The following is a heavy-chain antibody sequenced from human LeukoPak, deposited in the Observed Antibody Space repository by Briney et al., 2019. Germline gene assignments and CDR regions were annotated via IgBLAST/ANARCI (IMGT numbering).Heavy chain of an antibody. CDR3: ARGGGGATYCGGDCYFSYYYYYGMDV. D-gene: IGHD2-21*02. CDR2: ISSSGSTI. J-gene: IGHJ6*02. CDR1: GFTFSSYE. Sequence: GGSLRLSCAASGFTFSSYEMNWVRQAPGKGLEWVSYISSSGSTIYYADSVKGRFTISRDNAKNSLYLQMNSLRAEDTAVYYCARGGGGATYCGGDCYFSYYYYYGMDVWGQGTTVTVSS. V-gene: IGHV3-48*03.